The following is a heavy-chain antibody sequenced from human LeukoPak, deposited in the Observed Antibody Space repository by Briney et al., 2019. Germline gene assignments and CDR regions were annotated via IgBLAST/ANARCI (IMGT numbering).Heavy chain of an antibody. V-gene: IGHV4-59*01. J-gene: IGHJ6*03. CDR2: IYYSGST. Sequence: SETLSLTCTVSGGSISSYYWSWIRQPPGKGLERIGYIYYSGSTNYNPSLKSRVTISVDTSKNQFSLKLSSVTAADTAVYYCARLGSGSYHYYYMDVWGKGSTVTVSS. CDR1: GGSISSYY. D-gene: IGHD1-26*01. CDR3: ARLGSGSYHYYYMDV.